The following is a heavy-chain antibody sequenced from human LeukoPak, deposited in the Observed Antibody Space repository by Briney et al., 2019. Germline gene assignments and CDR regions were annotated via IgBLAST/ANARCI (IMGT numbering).Heavy chain of an antibody. CDR1: GFTFDDYA. V-gene: IGHV3-9*01. CDR3: ARDLWFGPDY. Sequence: PGRSLRLSCAASGFTFDDYAMHWVRQAPGKGLEWVSGISWNSGSIGYADSVKGRFTISRDNAKNSLYLQMNSLRAEDTAVYYCARDLWFGPDYWGQGTLVTVSS. J-gene: IGHJ4*02. CDR2: ISWNSGSI. D-gene: IGHD3-10*01.